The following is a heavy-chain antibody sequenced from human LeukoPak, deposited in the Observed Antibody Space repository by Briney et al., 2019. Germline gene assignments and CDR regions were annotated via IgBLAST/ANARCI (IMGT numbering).Heavy chain of an antibody. V-gene: IGHV3-7*01. D-gene: IGHD6-13*01. CDR3: ASGQKLGF. J-gene: IGHJ4*02. Sequence: GGSLRLSCVASGFTFSSYWMSWVRQAPGKGLEWVANIKQDGSDKYYVDSVKGRFTISRDNAKNSLYLQMNSLRAEDTAVYYCASGQKLGFWGQGTLVTISS. CDR2: IKQDGSDK. CDR1: GFTFSSYW.